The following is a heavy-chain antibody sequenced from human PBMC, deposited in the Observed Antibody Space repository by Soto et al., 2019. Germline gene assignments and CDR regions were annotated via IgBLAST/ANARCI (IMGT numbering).Heavy chain of an antibody. D-gene: IGHD3-10*01. V-gene: IGHV4-39*02. CDR2: LYYTGRT. CDR3: ARRLARGVIGWFDP. J-gene: IGHJ5*02. Sequence: SETLSLTCTVSGGSISSGTYYWGWIRQPPGKGLEWIGSLYYTGRTYYSPSLKSRVTISVDTSKNHFSLNLTSVTAADTAVYYCARRLARGVIGWFDPWGQGTLVTVSA. CDR1: GGSISSGTYY.